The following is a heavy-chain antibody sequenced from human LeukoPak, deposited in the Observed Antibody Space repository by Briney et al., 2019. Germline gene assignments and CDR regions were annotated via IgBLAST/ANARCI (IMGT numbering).Heavy chain of an antibody. D-gene: IGHD5-18*01. V-gene: IGHV1-2*02. Sequence: ASVKVSCKASAYIFTDCYMHWVRQAPGQGLEWMGWIIPNSGGTNYAQKFQGRVTMTRDTSINTAYMELSRLRSDDTAVYYCARGGSFSYGHNFWGQGTLVTVSS. CDR2: IIPNSGGT. CDR3: ARGGSFSYGHNF. J-gene: IGHJ4*02. CDR1: AYIFTDCY.